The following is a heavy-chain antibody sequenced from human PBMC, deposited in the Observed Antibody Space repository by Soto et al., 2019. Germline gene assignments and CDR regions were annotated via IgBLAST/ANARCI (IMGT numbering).Heavy chain of an antibody. CDR2: IWYDGSNK. CDR1: GFTFSSYG. J-gene: IGHJ6*02. D-gene: IGHD3-10*01. CDR3: AREESGTTNYYYYYYGMDV. V-gene: IGHV3-33*01. Sequence: LRLSCAASGFTFSSYGMHWFRQAPGKGLEWVAVIWYDGSNKYYADSVKGRFTISRDNSKNTLYLQMNSLRAEDTAVYYCAREESGTTNYYYYYYGMDVWGQGTTVTVSS.